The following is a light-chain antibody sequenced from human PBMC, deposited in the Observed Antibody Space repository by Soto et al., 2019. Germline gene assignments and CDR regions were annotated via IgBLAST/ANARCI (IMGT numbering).Light chain of an antibody. V-gene: IGKV3-20*01. CDR1: QSVSSSY. J-gene: IGKJ1*01. Sequence: EIVLTQSPGTLSLSPGERATLSCRASQSVSSSYLAWYQQKPGQAPRLLIYGASSRATGIPDRFSGSGSGTGFHLTISRLEPEDFAVYSFQQYGSSPWTFGQGTKVEIK. CDR3: QQYGSSPWT. CDR2: GAS.